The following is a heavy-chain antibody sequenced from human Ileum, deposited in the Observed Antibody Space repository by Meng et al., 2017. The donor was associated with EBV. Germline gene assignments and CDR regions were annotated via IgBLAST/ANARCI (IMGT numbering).Heavy chain of an antibody. Sequence: EVQLVESGGGLVQPGVSLRLSCAVSGLTFSSFWMHWVRQGPGKGLVWVSRINGDGTSTSYADSVKGRFTISRDNAKNTLYLQMNSLRAEDTAVYYCARVGDYAYKDWGQGTLVTVSS. J-gene: IGHJ1*01. CDR3: ARVGDYAYKD. D-gene: IGHD4-17*01. CDR2: INGDGTST. V-gene: IGHV3-74*01. CDR1: GLTFSSFW.